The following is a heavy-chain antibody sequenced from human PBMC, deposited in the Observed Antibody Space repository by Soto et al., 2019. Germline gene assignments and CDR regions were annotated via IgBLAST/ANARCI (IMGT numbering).Heavy chain of an antibody. V-gene: IGHV4-31*03. Sequence: QVHLQESGPGLVKPSQTLSLTCTVSGGSISSGGYYWSWIRQHPGKGLEWIGYIYYSGSTYYNPSLKSRVTISVDTSKNQFSLKLSSVTAADTAVYYCARISSGYYSLDYWGQGTLVTVSS. D-gene: IGHD3-22*01. CDR2: IYYSGST. CDR1: GGSISSGGYY. CDR3: ARISSGYYSLDY. J-gene: IGHJ4*02.